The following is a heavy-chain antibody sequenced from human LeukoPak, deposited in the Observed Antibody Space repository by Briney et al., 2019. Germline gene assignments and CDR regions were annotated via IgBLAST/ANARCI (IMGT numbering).Heavy chain of an antibody. Sequence: GGSLRLSCAASGFTFSSYTMSWVRQAPGKGLEWVSTITTSDGNTHYADSVKGRFTVSRDNSKNTLFLQMNSLRAEDTAVYYCAKDGGLWVSAHWGDSWGRGTLVTVSS. CDR3: AKDGGLWVSAHWGDS. V-gene: IGHV3-23*01. CDR1: GFTFSSYT. D-gene: IGHD7-27*01. J-gene: IGHJ4*02. CDR2: ITTSDGNT.